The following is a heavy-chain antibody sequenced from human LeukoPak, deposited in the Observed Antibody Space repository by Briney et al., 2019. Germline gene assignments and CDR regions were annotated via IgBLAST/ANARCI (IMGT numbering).Heavy chain of an antibody. D-gene: IGHD3-3*01. CDR1: GFTFSSYW. V-gene: IGHV3-7*01. J-gene: IGHJ6*02. CDR3: ARDRVPPYYDFWSGPSYYYYGMDV. CDR2: IKQDGSEK. Sequence: GGSLRLSCAASGFTFSSYWMSWVRQAPGKGLEWVANIKQDGSEKYYVDSVKGRFTISRDNAKNSLYLQMNSLRAEDTAVYYCARDRVPPYYDFWSGPSYYYYGMDVWGQGTTVTVSS.